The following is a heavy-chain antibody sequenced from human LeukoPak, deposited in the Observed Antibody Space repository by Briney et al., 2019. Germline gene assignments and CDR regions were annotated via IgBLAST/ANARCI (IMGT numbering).Heavy chain of an antibody. CDR2: IIPVFGTA. CDR1: GYTFTSYG. Sequence: EASVKVSCKASGYTFTSYGISWVRQAPGQGLEWMGRIIPVFGTANYAQKFQGRVTITTDESTSTAYMELSSLRSEDTAVYYCVARDYWGQGTLVTVSS. CDR3: VARDY. J-gene: IGHJ4*02. V-gene: IGHV1-69*05.